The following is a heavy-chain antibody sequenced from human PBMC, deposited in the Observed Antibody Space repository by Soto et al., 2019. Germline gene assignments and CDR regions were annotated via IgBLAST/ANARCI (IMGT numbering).Heavy chain of an antibody. CDR2: ISSSSSYI. J-gene: IGHJ6*02. Sequence: LRLSCAASGFTFSSYSMNWVRQAPGKGLEWVSSISSSSSYIYYADSVKGRFTISRDNAKNSLYLQMNSLRAEDTAVYYCARDKGNDFWSGYHYGMDVWGQGTTVTVSS. D-gene: IGHD3-3*01. CDR1: GFTFSSYS. CDR3: ARDKGNDFWSGYHYGMDV. V-gene: IGHV3-21*01.